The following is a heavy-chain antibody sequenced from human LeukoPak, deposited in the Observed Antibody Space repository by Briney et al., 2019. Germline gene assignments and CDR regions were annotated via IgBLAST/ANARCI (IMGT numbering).Heavy chain of an antibody. V-gene: IGHV1-2*02. J-gene: IGHJ4*02. CDR2: INPNSGGT. Sequence: ASVKVSCKDSGYSFTDYYIHWVRQAPGQGLEWMGWINPNSGGTYYTQMFQGRVTMTRDTSISIAYMELSSLRSDDTAVYYCARVTTVAGGWGFDYWGQGTLVTVSS. D-gene: IGHD4-11*01. CDR1: GYSFTDYY. CDR3: ARVTTVAGGWGFDY.